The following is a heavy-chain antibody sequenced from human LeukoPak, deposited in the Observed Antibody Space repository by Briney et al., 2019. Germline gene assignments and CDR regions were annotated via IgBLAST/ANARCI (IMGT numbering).Heavy chain of an antibody. CDR3: ARAAAAKGAFDY. Sequence: SRTLSLTCAISGDSVSSNSAAWNWIRQSPSRGLEWLGRTYYRSKWFNDYAVSVKSRITINPDTSKNQFSLQLNSVTPEDTAVYYCARAAAAKGAFDYWGQGTLVTVSS. J-gene: IGHJ4*02. CDR1: GDSVSSNSAA. D-gene: IGHD6-13*01. V-gene: IGHV6-1*01. CDR2: TYYRSKWFN.